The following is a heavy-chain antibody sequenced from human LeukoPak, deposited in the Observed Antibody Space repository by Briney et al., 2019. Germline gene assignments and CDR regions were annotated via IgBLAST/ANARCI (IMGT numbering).Heavy chain of an antibody. D-gene: IGHD6-13*01. Sequence: SETLSLTCTVSGGSISSYYWSWIRQPPGKGLEWIGYIYYSESTNYNPSLKSRVTISVDTSKNQFSLKLSSVTAADTAVYYCARGYSSSWYYFDYWGQGTLVTVSS. CDR2: IYYSEST. V-gene: IGHV4-59*01. CDR1: GGSISSYY. J-gene: IGHJ4*02. CDR3: ARGYSSSWYYFDY.